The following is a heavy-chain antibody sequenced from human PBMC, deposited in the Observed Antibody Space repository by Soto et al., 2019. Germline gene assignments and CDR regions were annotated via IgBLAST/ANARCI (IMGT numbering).Heavy chain of an antibody. D-gene: IGHD3-10*01. CDR3: ETPPGGGGY. Sequence: EVQLVESGGGLIQPGGSLRLSCAVSGFTVSNNYMSWVRQAPGKGLEGVSVIYSGGYTAYGDSVKGGFTISRDNSKNTLILQKKSRGRAAAPVFYGETPPGGGGYWGQGTLVTVSS. CDR2: IYSGGYT. V-gene: IGHV3-53*01. J-gene: IGHJ4*02. CDR1: GFTVSNNY.